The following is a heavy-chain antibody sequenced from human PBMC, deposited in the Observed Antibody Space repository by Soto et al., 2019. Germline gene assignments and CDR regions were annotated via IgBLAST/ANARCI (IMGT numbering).Heavy chain of an antibody. J-gene: IGHJ6*02. D-gene: IGHD6-6*01. CDR3: ARGSRSSYSQYYGMDV. Sequence: SETLSLTCAVSGGSVSNSNWWSWVRQTPGKGLEWIGESYHSGSTNYNPSLKNRVTMSVDKSKNQFSLRLSSVTAADTAVYYCARGSRSSYSQYYGMDVWGQGTSVTVSS. CDR2: SYHSGST. CDR1: GGSVSNSNW. V-gene: IGHV4-4*02.